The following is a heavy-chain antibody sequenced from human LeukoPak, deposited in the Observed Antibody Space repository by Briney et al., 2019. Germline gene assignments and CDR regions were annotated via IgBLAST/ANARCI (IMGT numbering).Heavy chain of an antibody. CDR3: ARSDGWENWYLDL. V-gene: IGHV5-10-1*01. CDR2: IASRDSYT. Sequence: GESLKISCKGSGYSFTSYWISWVRQMPGKGLEWMGRIASRDSYTNYSPSFQGHVTISVDKSISTAYLQWSSLKASDTAMYYCARSDGWENWYLDLWGRGTLVTVSS. CDR1: GYSFTSYW. J-gene: IGHJ2*01. D-gene: IGHD5-24*01.